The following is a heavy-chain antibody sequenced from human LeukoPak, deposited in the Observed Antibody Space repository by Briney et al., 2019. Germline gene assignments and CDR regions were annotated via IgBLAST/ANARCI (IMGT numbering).Heavy chain of an antibody. J-gene: IGHJ4*02. CDR3: ARLGLGSGSSCDY. V-gene: IGHV5-51*01. CDR2: IYPGDSET. Sequence: GESLKISCKVSGDNFASYRIGWVRQMPGKGLEWMGFIYPGDSETKNSPSFRGQVTVSADKSISTAYLQWSSLKASDTAIYYCARLGLGSGSSCDYWGQGTLVIVSS. D-gene: IGHD3-10*01. CDR1: GDNFASYR.